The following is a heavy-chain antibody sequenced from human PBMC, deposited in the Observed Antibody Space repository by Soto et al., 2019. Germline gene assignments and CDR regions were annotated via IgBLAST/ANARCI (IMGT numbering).Heavy chain of an antibody. CDR2: ISASGDKT. CDR3: AARTIGSFFDY. Sequence: EVQLLESGGGLVQPGESLRLSCAASGFTFSIYAMNWVRQAPGKGLEWVSAISASGDKTSYADSVKGRFTISRDNSKSTRYLQMNSLRGEDMAEYYCAARTIGSFFDYWGQGILVTVSS. J-gene: IGHJ4*02. V-gene: IGHV3-23*01. CDR1: GFTFSIYA. D-gene: IGHD1-26*01.